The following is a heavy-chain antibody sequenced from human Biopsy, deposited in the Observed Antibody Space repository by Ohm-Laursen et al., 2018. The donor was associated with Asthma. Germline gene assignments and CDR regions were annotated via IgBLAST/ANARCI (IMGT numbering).Heavy chain of an antibody. CDR1: GYSLTDLS. V-gene: IGHV1-69*13. Sequence: SVKVSCKISGYSLTDLSMHWVRQAPGQGLEWLGGIMTVFGTTNYAQKFQGRVTITADESTSTAYMEVTSLRSEDTAIYYCARCQVGYSSGWSLLLKKIYYSGMDVWGQGTAVTVPS. CDR3: ARCQVGYSSGWSLLLKKIYYSGMDV. D-gene: IGHD6-19*01. J-gene: IGHJ6*02. CDR2: IMTVFGTT.